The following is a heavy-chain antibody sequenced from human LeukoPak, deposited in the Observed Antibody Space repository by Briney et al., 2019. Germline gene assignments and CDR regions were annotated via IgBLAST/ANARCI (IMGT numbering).Heavy chain of an antibody. J-gene: IGHJ4*02. CDR2: IYYSGST. CDR1: GGSISSYY. D-gene: IGHD3-22*01. Sequence: SETLSLTCTVSGGSISSYYWSWIRQPPVKGLEWIGYIYYSGSTNYNPSLKSRVTISVDTSKNQFSLKLSSVTAADTAVYYCARFSADYYDSSAYYFLGLGNFDYWGQGTLVTVSS. CDR3: ARFSADYYDSSAYYFLGLGNFDY. V-gene: IGHV4-59*01.